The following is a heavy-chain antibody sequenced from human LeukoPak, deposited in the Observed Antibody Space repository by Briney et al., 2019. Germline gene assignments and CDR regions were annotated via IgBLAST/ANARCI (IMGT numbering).Heavy chain of an antibody. J-gene: IGHJ4*02. CDR2: IYTSGST. CDR1: GGSISIDY. D-gene: IGHD3-10*01. Sequence: PSETLSLTSTVSGGSISIDYWSWIRQRAGEGLEWSGRIYTSGSTNYKHSLKSRVTMSVDTSKNPFSLKLSSVTAADTAVYYCASESYGSGSYFFDYWGQGTLVTVSS. CDR3: ASESYGSGSYFFDY. V-gene: IGHV4-4*07.